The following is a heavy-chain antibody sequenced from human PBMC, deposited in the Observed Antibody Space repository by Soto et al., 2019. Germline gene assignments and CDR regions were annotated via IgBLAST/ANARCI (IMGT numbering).Heavy chain of an antibody. J-gene: IGHJ4*02. CDR1: GGSIYTGGFY. Sequence: QVQLQESGPGLVKPSQTLSLTCTVSGGSIYTGGFYWSWIRQLPGKGLEWLGYIYYTGSNQYTPSLKSRLTISTDTSDNQFSLRLTSVTAADTAVYYCATSLVTSRTRVDYWGQGTLVTVSS. CDR2: IYYTGSN. D-gene: IGHD1-26*01. CDR3: ATSLVTSRTRVDY. V-gene: IGHV4-31*03.